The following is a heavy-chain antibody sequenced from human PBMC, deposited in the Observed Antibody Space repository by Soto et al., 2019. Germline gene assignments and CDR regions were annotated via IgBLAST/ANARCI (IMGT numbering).Heavy chain of an antibody. V-gene: IGHV3-23*01. CDR3: AKDLLIGSSGYYPNWFDP. CDR1: GFTFSSYA. D-gene: IGHD3-22*01. J-gene: IGHJ5*02. Sequence: GGSLRLSCAASGFTFSSYAMSWVRQAPGKGLEWVSAISGSGGSTYYADSVKGRFTISRDNSKNTLYLQMNSLRAEDTAVYYCAKDLLIGSSGYYPNWFDPWGQGTPVTVSS. CDR2: ISGSGGST.